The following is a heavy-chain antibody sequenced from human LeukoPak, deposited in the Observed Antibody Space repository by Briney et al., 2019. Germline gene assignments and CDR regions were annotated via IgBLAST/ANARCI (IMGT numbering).Heavy chain of an antibody. CDR1: GGTFSSYA. Sequence: SVKVSCKASGGTFSSYAISWVRQAPGQGLEWMGRIIPIFGTANYAQKFQGRVAITTDESTSTAYMELSSLRSEDTAVYYCARGYSSSSITHGYFDYWGQGTLVTVSS. D-gene: IGHD6-6*01. CDR3: ARGYSSSSITHGYFDY. CDR2: IIPIFGTA. J-gene: IGHJ4*02. V-gene: IGHV1-69*05.